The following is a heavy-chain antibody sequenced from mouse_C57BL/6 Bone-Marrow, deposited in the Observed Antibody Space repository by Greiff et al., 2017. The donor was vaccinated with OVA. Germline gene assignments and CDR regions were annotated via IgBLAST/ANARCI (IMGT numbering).Heavy chain of an antibody. CDR2: IDPENGDT. Sequence: VQLQQSGAELVRPGASVKLSCTASGFNIKDDYMHWVKQRPEQGLEWIGWIDPENGDTEYASKFQGKATITADTSSNTAYLQLSSLTSEDTAVYYCTFLYYDYDDGEDGGQGTLVTVSA. V-gene: IGHV14-4*01. J-gene: IGHJ3*01. CDR3: TFLYYDYDDGED. CDR1: GFNIKDDY. D-gene: IGHD2-4*01.